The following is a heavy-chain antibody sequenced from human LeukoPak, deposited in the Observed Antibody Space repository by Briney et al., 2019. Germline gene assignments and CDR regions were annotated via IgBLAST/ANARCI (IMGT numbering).Heavy chain of an antibody. CDR1: GGTFGIYA. D-gene: IGHD2-2*01. V-gene: IGHV1-69*13. CDR2: IIPIFGTA. CDR3: ASTPILGYCSSTSCSYFDY. Sequence: SVKVACKSSGGTFGIYAISWVRQAPGQGLEWMGGIIPIFGTANYAQKFQGRVTITADESTSTAYMELSSLRSEDTAVYHCASTPILGYCSSTSCSYFDYWGQGTLVTVSS. J-gene: IGHJ4*02.